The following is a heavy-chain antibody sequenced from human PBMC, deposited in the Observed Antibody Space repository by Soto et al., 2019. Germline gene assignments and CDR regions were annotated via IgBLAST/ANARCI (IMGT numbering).Heavy chain of an antibody. CDR1: GYSFTGYY. CDR2: VNPNSGGT. D-gene: IGHD1-26*01. J-gene: IGHJ3*01. Sequence: QVQLVQSGAEVKEPGASVKVSCKASGYSFTGYYMYWVPQAPGQGLAWMGRVNPNSGGTNYAQNFPACVTSPMDTSINTVYTALSMLTFAVTALYFCAREGGSTPGRPGAFHFWGQGTMVTVSS. CDR3: AREGGSTPGRPGAFHF. V-gene: IGHV1-2*01.